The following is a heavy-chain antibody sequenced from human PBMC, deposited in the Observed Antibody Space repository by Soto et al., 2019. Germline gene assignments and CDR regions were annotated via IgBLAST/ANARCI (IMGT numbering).Heavy chain of an antibody. CDR2: IIPMSGRP. CDR1: GGTFNSFS. CDR3: TRRGRQSANWFDP. Sequence: VSCKASGGTFNSFSIDWVRQAPGQGLEWMGGIIPMSGRPNYAQRFQGRVTFSADKSINTVYMELNSLTKEDTAVYYCTRRGRQSANWFDPWGQGTLVTVSS. J-gene: IGHJ5*02. V-gene: IGHV1-69*06.